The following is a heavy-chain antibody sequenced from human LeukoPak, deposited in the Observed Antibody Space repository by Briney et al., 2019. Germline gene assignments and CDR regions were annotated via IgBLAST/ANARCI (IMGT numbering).Heavy chain of an antibody. Sequence: KPSETLSLACIVSGGSINNYYWSWIRQPPGKGLEWIGYIYYSGSTRYNPSLKSRVTISVDASKNQISLQLTSVTAADTALYYCARGYNFGSGSPYHYYGLDVWGQGTTVTVSS. CDR1: GGSINNYY. CDR2: IYYSGST. V-gene: IGHV4-59*01. D-gene: IGHD3-10*01. J-gene: IGHJ6*02. CDR3: ARGYNFGSGSPYHYYGLDV.